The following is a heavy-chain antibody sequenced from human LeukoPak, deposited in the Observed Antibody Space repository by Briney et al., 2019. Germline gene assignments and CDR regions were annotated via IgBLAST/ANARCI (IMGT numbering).Heavy chain of an antibody. CDR3: ARGVVVAATDFDY. Sequence: SETLSLTCAVYGGSFSGYYWSWIRQPPGKGLELIGEINHSGSTNYNPSLKSRVTISVDTSKNQFSLKLSSVTAADTAVYYCARGVVVAATDFDYWGQGTLVTVSS. V-gene: IGHV4-34*01. CDR2: INHSGST. D-gene: IGHD2-15*01. CDR1: GGSFSGYY. J-gene: IGHJ4*02.